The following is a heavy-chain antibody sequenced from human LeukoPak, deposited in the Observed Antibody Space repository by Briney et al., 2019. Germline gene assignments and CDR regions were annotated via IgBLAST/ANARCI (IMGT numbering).Heavy chain of an antibody. CDR3: ARQVSTSSWLLPYYFDY. V-gene: IGHV4-39*01. Sequence: PSETLSLTCTVSGGSISSSSYYWGWIRQPPGKGLEWIGSIYYSGSTYYNPSLKSRVTISVDTSKNQFSLKLSSVTAADTAVYYCARQVSTSSWLLPYYFDYWGQGTLVTVSS. D-gene: IGHD6-13*01. CDR1: GGSISSSSYY. J-gene: IGHJ4*02. CDR2: IYYSGST.